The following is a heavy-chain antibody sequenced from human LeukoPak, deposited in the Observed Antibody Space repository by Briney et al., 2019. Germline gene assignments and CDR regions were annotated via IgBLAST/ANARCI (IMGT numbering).Heavy chain of an antibody. D-gene: IGHD3-9*01. V-gene: IGHV4-30-4*01. CDR2: IYYSGST. J-gene: IGHJ4*02. CDR3: ARMGTDILTGYFDY. Sequence: SETLSLTCTVSGSAISSGDYYWSGIRQPPGRGLEWIGYIYYSGSTYYNPSLKSRVTISVDTSKNQFSLKLSSVTAADTAVYYCARMGTDILTGYFDYWGRGTLVTVSS. CDR1: GSAISSGDYY.